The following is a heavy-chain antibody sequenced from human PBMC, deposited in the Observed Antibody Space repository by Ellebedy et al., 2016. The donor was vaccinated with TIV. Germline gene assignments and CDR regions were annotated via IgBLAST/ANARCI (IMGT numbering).Heavy chain of an antibody. D-gene: IGHD6-19*01. CDR1: GFTFASYD. CDR3: VRGAVDGLDV. J-gene: IGHJ6*02. CDR2: ISVYNGNI. V-gene: IGHV1-18*04. Sequence: AASVKVSCKASGFTFASYDFSWARLAPGQGLEWMGWISVYNGNIKYGQKLQGRVSMTTDTSTSTVHMELWSLTSDDTAVYYCVRGAVDGLDVWGQGTTVTVSS.